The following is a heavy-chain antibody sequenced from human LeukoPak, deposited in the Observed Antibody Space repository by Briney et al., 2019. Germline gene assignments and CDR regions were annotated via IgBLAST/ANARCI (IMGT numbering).Heavy chain of an antibody. CDR3: AKSSNMVRGVIESGGFDY. D-gene: IGHD3-10*01. Sequence: GGSLRLSCAASGFTFSSHGMTWVRQAPGKGLEWVTSITGSGISTYYADSVKGRFTISRDNSKNTLCLQMNSLRAEDTAVYYCAKSSNMVRGVIESGGFDYWGQGTLVTVSS. CDR2: ITGSGIST. CDR1: GFTFSSHG. J-gene: IGHJ4*02. V-gene: IGHV3-23*01.